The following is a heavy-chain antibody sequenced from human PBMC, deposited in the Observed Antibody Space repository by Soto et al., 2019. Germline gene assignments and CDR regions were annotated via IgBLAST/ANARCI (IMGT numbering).Heavy chain of an antibody. D-gene: IGHD6-19*01. V-gene: IGHV4-61*05. CDR3: TREQSDDNYFDP. Sequence: SETLSLTGTVSGGSISSSSYYWGWIRQPPGKGLEWLGYIYYSGGTNYNPSLKSRVTISLDKSKSQFSLRLISVTAADTAVYYCTREQSDDNYFDPWGQGTLVTVSS. CDR2: IYYSGGT. CDR1: GGSISSSSYY. J-gene: IGHJ5*02.